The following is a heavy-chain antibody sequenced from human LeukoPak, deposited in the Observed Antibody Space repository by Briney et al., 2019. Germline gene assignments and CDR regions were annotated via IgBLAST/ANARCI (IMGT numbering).Heavy chain of an antibody. D-gene: IGHD3-10*01. CDR3: ARDRAMVRGVTPNWFDP. V-gene: IGHV1-2*02. J-gene: IGHJ5*02. CDR2: INPNSGGT. CDR1: GYTLTGYY. Sequence: ASVKVSCKASGYTLTGYYMHWVRQAPGQGLEWMGWINPNSGGTNYAQKFQGRVTMTRDTSISTAYMELSRLRSDDTAVYYCARDRAMVRGVTPNWFDPWGQGTLVTVSS.